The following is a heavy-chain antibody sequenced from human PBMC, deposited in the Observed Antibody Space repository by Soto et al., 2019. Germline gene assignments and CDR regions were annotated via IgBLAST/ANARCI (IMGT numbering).Heavy chain of an antibody. J-gene: IGHJ4*02. CDR2: IYYNGNT. V-gene: IGHV4-39*01. D-gene: IGHD2-2*01. CDR3: ATCCCAGRYCGSSSCYFVY. CDR1: GGSISSNSYY. Sequence: QLQLQESGPGLVKPSETLSLTCSVSGGSISSNSYYWGWIRQPPGKGLEWIGSIYYNGNTYYNPSLKSRVTISIDPAKNQFSRKLGSVTAADTAVYYCATCCCAGRYCGSSSCYFVYWGQGTLVTVSS.